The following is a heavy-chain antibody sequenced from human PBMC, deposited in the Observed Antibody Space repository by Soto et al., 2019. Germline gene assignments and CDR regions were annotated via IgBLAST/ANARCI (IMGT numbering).Heavy chain of an antibody. CDR3: ARATRSFYDSSGYSFDY. V-gene: IGHV3-48*01. J-gene: IGHJ4*02. CDR2: ISSSSSTI. CDR1: GFTFSSYS. Sequence: GGSLRLSCAASGFTFSSYSMNWVRQAPGKGLEWVSYISSSSSTIYYADSVKGRFTISRDNAKNSLYLQMNSLRAEDTAVYYCARATRSFYDSSGYSFDYWGQGTLVTVSS. D-gene: IGHD3-22*01.